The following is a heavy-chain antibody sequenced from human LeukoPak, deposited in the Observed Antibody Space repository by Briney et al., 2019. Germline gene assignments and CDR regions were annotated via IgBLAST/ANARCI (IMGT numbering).Heavy chain of an antibody. J-gene: IGHJ4*02. CDR1: GFTFSSYA. V-gene: IGHV3-23*01. Sequence: GGSLRLSCAASGFTFSSYAMSWVRQAPGKGLEWVSAISGSGGSTYYADSVKGRFTISRDNSKNTLYLQMNSLRAEDTAVYYCAKDFTERRIVEGYYFDYWGQGTLVTVSS. CDR3: AKDFTERRIVEGYYFDY. D-gene: IGHD2-21*01. CDR2: ISGSGGST.